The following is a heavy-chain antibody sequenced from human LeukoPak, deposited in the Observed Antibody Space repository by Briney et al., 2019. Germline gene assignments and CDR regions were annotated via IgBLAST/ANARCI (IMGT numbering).Heavy chain of an antibody. CDR1: GFTVSSNY. CDR2: IYSGGST. CDR3: ARAHPYYYDSSGYSLDY. J-gene: IGHJ4*02. Sequence: GGSLRLSCAASGFTVSSNYMSWVRQAPGKGLEWVSVIYSGGSTYYADSVKGRFTISRDNSKNTLYLQMNSLRAEDTAVYYCARAHPYYYDSSGYSLDYWGQGTPVTVSS. V-gene: IGHV3-53*01. D-gene: IGHD3-22*01.